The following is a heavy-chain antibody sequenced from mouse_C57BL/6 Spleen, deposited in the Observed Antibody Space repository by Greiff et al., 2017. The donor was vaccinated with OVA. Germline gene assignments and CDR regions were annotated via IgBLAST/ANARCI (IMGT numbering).Heavy chain of an antibody. J-gene: IGHJ3*01. D-gene: IGHD4-1*01. V-gene: IGHV7-3*01. CDR1: GFTFTDYY. Sequence: EVKVVESGGGLVQPGGSLSLSCAASGFTFTDYYMSWVRQPPGKALEWLGFIRNKANGYTTEYSASVKGRFTISRDNSQSILYLQMNALRAEDSATYYCARYRSWDEGVFAYWGQGTLVTVSA. CDR2: IRNKANGYTT. CDR3: ARYRSWDEGVFAY.